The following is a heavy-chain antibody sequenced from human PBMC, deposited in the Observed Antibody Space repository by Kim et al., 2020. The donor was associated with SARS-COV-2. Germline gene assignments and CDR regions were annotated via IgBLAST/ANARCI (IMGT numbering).Heavy chain of an antibody. CDR1: GGSISSGSYY. D-gene: IGHD4-17*01. V-gene: IGHV4-61*02. CDR3: ARERAVTTYYYGMDV. CDR2: IYTSGST. J-gene: IGHJ6*02. Sequence: SETLSLTCTVSGGSISSGSYYWSWIRQPAGKGLEWIGRIYTSGSTNYNPSLKSRVTISVDTSKNQFSLKLSSVTAADTAVYYCARERAVTTYYYGMDVWGQGTTVTVSS.